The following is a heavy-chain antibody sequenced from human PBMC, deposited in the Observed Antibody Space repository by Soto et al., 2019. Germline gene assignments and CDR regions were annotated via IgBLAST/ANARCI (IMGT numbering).Heavy chain of an antibody. D-gene: IGHD3-10*01. Sequence: PSETLSLTCAVSGGSISSGGYSWSWIRQPPGKGLEWIGYIYHSGSTYYNPSLRSRVSMSLDRSKTHFSLRLSFVTAADTAVYYCARARSRGVTPKWFDPWGQGTLVTVSS. CDR3: ARARSRGVTPKWFDP. CDR2: IYHSGST. CDR1: GGSISSGGYS. V-gene: IGHV4-30-2*01. J-gene: IGHJ5*02.